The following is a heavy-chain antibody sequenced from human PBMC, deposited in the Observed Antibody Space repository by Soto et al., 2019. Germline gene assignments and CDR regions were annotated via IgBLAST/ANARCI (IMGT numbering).Heavy chain of an antibody. CDR1: GGTFSSYA. CDR2: IIPIFGTA. Sequence: SVEVSCKASGGTFSSYAISWVRQAPGQGLEWMGGIIPIFGTANYAQKFQGRVTITADESTSTAYMGLSSLRSEDTAVYYCARDKPDSYGMDVWGQGTTVTVSS. J-gene: IGHJ6*02. CDR3: ARDKPDSYGMDV. V-gene: IGHV1-69*13.